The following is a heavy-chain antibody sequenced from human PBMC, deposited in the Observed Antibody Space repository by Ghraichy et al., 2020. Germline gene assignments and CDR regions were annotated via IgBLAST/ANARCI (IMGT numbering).Heavy chain of an antibody. CDR1: GFTFSSYA. CDR3: ARETIGSYEY. CDR2: ISSNGGST. V-gene: IGHV3-64*01. Sequence: GGSLRLSCAASGFTFSSYAMHWVRQAPGKGLEYVSAISSNGGSTYYANSVKGRFTISRDNSKNTLYLQMGSLRAEDMAVYYCARETIGSYEYWGQGTLVTVSS. D-gene: IGHD1-26*01. J-gene: IGHJ4*02.